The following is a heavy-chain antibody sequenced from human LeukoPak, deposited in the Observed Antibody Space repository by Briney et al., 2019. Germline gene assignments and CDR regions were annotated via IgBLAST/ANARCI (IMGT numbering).Heavy chain of an antibody. CDR3: ARVGYSGYQGDAFDI. J-gene: IGHJ3*02. Sequence: ASVKVSCKASGYTFTSYGISWVRQAPGQGLEWMGWISAYNGNTNYAQKLQGRVTMTTDTSTSTAYMELRSLRSDDTAVYYCARVGYSGYQGDAFDIWGQGTVVTVSS. D-gene: IGHD5-12*01. V-gene: IGHV1-18*01. CDR2: ISAYNGNT. CDR1: GYTFTSYG.